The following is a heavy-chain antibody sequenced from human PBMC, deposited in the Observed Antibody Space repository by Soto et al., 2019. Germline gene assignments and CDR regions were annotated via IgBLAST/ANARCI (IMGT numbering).Heavy chain of an antibody. J-gene: IGHJ4*02. V-gene: IGHV4-38-2*01. CDR3: ARGGQYSSSLYYFDY. D-gene: IGHD6-13*01. CDR2: TYHSGSA. CDR1: ESSISSGFY. Sequence: PSETLSLTCAVSESSISSGFYWGWIRQPPGKGLEWIGSTYHSGSAYYDPSLKSRVTISVDMSRNQFSLKLSSVTAADTAVYFCARGGQYSSSLYYFDYWGQGTLVTVYS.